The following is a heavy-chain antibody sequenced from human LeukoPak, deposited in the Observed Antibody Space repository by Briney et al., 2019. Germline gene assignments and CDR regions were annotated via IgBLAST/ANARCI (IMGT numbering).Heavy chain of an antibody. CDR2: ISYDGSNK. Sequence: PGGSLRLSRAASGFTFSSYGMHWVRQAPGKGLEWVAVISYDGSNKYYADSVKGRFTISRDNSKNTLYLQMNSLRAEDTAVYYCAKDRARWELDYWGQGTLVTVSS. CDR3: AKDRARWELDY. CDR1: GFTFSSYG. V-gene: IGHV3-30*18. J-gene: IGHJ4*02. D-gene: IGHD1-26*01.